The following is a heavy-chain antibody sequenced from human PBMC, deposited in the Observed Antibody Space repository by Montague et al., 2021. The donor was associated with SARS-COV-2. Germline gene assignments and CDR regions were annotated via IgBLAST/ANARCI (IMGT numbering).Heavy chain of an antibody. CDR3: ARGAGDYGGWYLAFEF. CDR1: SGSISSYY. CDR2: IYYSGST. V-gene: IGHV4-59*12. D-gene: IGHD3-16*01. Sequence: SETLSLTCTVSSGSISSYYWSWIRQPPGKGLEWIGYIYYSGSTNYNPSLKSRVTISVDTSKNQFSLKLSSVTAADTAVYYCARGAGDYGGWYLAFEFWGQGTLVTVSS. J-gene: IGHJ3*01.